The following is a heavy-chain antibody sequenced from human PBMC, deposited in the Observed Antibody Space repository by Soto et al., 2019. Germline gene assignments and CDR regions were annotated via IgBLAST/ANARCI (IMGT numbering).Heavy chain of an antibody. CDR1: GFTFSSYA. V-gene: IGHV3-23*01. CDR3: AKVRDYCTNGVCSYYGMDV. CDR2: ISGSGGST. Sequence: GGSLRLSCAASGFTFSSYAMSWVRQAPGKGLEWVSAISGSGGSTYYADSVKGRFTISRDNSNNTLYLQMNSLRAEDTAVYYCAKVRDYCTNGVCSYYGMDVWGQGTPVTVSS. D-gene: IGHD2-8*01. J-gene: IGHJ6*02.